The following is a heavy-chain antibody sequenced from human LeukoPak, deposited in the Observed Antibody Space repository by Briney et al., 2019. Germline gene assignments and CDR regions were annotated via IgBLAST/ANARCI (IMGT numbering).Heavy chain of an antibody. CDR2: ISYDGNNK. CDR1: GFTFSSYA. CDR3: ANVYGDSLGVNAFDI. Sequence: PGRSLRLSCAASGFTFSSYAMHWVRQAPGKGLEWVAVISYDGNNKYYADSAKGRFTISRDNSKNTLYLQMNSLRAEDTAVYYCANVYGDSLGVNAFDIWGQGTMVTVSS. V-gene: IGHV3-30*04. J-gene: IGHJ3*02. D-gene: IGHD4-17*01.